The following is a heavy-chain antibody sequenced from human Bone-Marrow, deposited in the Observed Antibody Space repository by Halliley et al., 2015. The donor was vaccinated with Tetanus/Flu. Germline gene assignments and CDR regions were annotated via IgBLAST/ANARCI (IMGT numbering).Heavy chain of an antibody. CDR3: AKKGTSTWFNYYLGS. D-gene: IGHD6-13*01. J-gene: IGHJ4*02. V-gene: IGHV3-23*01. CDR2: VVGDGAET. CDR1: GFTFSSYA. Sequence: SLRLSCATSGFTFSSYAMGWVRQAPGKGLEWVSTVVGDGAETFYADSVKGRFTISRDSSKNTLYLQMHSLRAEDTALYYCAKKGTSTWFNYYLGSWGQGALVTVSS.